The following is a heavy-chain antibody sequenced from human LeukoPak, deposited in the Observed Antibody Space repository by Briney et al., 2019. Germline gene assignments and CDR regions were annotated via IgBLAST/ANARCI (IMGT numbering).Heavy chain of an antibody. CDR2: ISPSGNYI. CDR3: ARDLSSSTSCYSY. J-gene: IGHJ4*02. D-gene: IGHD2-2*01. Sequence: GGSLRLSCAASGFTFSSHSMNWVRQAPGKGLEWVSSISPSGNYIYYADSVEGRFTISRDNAENSLYLQMNSLRAEDTAVYYCARDLSSSTSCYSYWGQGTLVTVSS. CDR1: GFTFSSHS. V-gene: IGHV3-21*01.